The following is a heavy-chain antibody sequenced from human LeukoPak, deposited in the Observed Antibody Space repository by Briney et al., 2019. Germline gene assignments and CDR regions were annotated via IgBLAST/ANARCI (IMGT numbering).Heavy chain of an antibody. J-gene: IGHJ4*02. CDR2: MHYSGST. V-gene: IGHV4-39*07. CDR1: GGSITKNGYY. CDR3: CGSGWFAGPFGY. Sequence: SEPLSLTCSVSGGSITKNGYYWGWTRQSPETGLEWIGSMHYSGSTYYNPSLNSRVTISVDTSKNQFSLKLTSVTAADTAVYYCCGSGWFAGPFGYWGQGALVTVSS. D-gene: IGHD6-19*01.